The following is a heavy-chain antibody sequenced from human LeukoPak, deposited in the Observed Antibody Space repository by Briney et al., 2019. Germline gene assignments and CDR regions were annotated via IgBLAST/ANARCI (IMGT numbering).Heavy chain of an antibody. J-gene: IGHJ4*02. CDR3: ARRRTGSNPFDH. CDR1: GGSISNYY. V-gene: IGHV4-4*09. D-gene: IGHD2-15*01. Sequence: SETLSLTCTVSGGSISNYYWSWIRQPPGKGLEWIGYIYTSGSTNYNPSLKSRVTIPLDTSKNQFSLKLSSVTAADTAVYYCARRRTGSNPFDHWGQGTLVTVSS. CDR2: IYTSGST.